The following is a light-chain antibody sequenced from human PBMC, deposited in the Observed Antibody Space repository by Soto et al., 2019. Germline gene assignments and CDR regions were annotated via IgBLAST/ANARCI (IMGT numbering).Light chain of an antibody. CDR1: QSISTY. Sequence: DIQMTQSPSSLSASLGDRVTVTCRASQSISTYLNWFQQRPGKAPKLLIYGAYTLQDGVPSRFSGSGSETEFTLTISSLQPEDFATYYCQQSFGAPRTCGQGTRLDIK. V-gene: IGKV1-39*01. CDR3: QQSFGAPRT. J-gene: IGKJ1*01. CDR2: GAY.